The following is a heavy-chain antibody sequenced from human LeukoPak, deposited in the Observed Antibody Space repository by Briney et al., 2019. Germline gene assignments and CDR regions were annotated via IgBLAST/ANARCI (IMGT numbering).Heavy chain of an antibody. Sequence: GESLKISCKGSGYSFTNFWIGWVRQMPGKGLEWMGIIYPGDSETKYSPSFQGQVTISVDKSITTAYLQWSSLKASDTAMYYCARHINREGGWGSWGQGTLVTVSS. CDR2: IYPGDSET. D-gene: IGHD6-19*01. CDR1: GYSFTNFW. CDR3: ARHINREGGWGS. V-gene: IGHV5-51*01. J-gene: IGHJ5*02.